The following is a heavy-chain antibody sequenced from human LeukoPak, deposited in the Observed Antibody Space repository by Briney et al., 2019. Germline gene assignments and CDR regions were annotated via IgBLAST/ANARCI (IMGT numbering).Heavy chain of an antibody. CDR3: ARSLVN. CDR1: GYTFTSYY. V-gene: IGHV1-2*02. Sequence: ASVKVSCKASGYTFTSYYIHWVRQAPGQGLEWMGWINSKSGGTKYAQQFQDRITLTRDTSIRTAYMELRSLTSDDTAMYYCARSLVNWGRGTLVTVSS. D-gene: IGHD6-6*01. J-gene: IGHJ4*02. CDR2: INSKSGGT.